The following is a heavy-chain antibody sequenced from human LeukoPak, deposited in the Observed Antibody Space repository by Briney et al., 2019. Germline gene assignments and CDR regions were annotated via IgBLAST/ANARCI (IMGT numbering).Heavy chain of an antibody. J-gene: IGHJ4*02. D-gene: IGHD3-16*02. CDR2: IHPSTGNP. Sequence: GASVKVSCKASGCTFTNYAMNWVRRAPGQGLEWMGWIHPSTGNPAYAQGFTGRFVFSLDTSVSTTYLQISSLKAEDTAVYFCARAFQSLGGLSLPDYWGQGTLVTVSS. V-gene: IGHV7-4-1*02. CDR1: GCTFTNYA. CDR3: ARAFQSLGGLSLPDY.